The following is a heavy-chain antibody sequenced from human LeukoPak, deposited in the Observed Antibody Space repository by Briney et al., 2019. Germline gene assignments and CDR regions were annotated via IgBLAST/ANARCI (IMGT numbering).Heavy chain of an antibody. CDR3: ARGSSGWSHDAFDI. CDR1: GFTFSNFW. CDR2: TNSDGSTT. D-gene: IGHD6-19*01. Sequence: GGSLRLSCAASGFTFSNFWMHWVRQAPGKGLVWVSHTNSDGSTTDYADSVRGRFTISRDNSKNTLYLQMNSLRAEDTAVYYCARGSSGWSHDAFDIWGQGTMVTVSS. V-gene: IGHV3-74*01. J-gene: IGHJ3*02.